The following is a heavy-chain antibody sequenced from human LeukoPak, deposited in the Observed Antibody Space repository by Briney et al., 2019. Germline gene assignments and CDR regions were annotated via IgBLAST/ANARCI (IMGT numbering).Heavy chain of an antibody. Sequence: GASVKVSCKVSGYTLTELSMHWVRQAPGKGLEWMGGFDPEDGETIYAQKFQGRVTMTEDTSTDTAYMELSSLRSEDTAVYYCASPHGSGSYSDAFDIWGQGTMVTVSS. CDR1: GYTLTELS. D-gene: IGHD1-26*01. CDR3: ASPHGSGSYSDAFDI. J-gene: IGHJ3*02. V-gene: IGHV1-24*01. CDR2: FDPEDGET.